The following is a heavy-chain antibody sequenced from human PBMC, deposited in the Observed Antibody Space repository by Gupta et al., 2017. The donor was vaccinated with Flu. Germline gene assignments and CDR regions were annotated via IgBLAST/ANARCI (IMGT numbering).Heavy chain of an antibody. J-gene: IGHJ3*02. Sequence: PGKGLEWLSYINNSGNKIYYADSVKGRFTVSRDNAQNSLFLEVNSLRAEDTAVYYCAREGHSSSQYSDAFDIWGQGTMVTVS. CDR3: AREGHSSSQYSDAFDI. CDR2: INNSGNKI. D-gene: IGHD6-13*01. V-gene: IGHV3-11*04.